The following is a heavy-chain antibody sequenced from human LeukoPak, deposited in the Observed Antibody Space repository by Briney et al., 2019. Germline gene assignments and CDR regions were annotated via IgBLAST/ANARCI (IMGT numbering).Heavy chain of an antibody. J-gene: IGHJ6*02. CDR1: GGSISSGGFY. D-gene: IGHD1-26*01. CDR2: IYYSGST. Sequence: SETLSLTCTVSGGSISSGGFYWSWVRQHPGKGLEWIGYIYYSGSTYYNPSLKSRVTISVDTSKNQFSLKLSSVTAADTAMYYCARRSTSKEYGMDVWGQGTTVTVSS. V-gene: IGHV4-31*03. CDR3: ARRSTSKEYGMDV.